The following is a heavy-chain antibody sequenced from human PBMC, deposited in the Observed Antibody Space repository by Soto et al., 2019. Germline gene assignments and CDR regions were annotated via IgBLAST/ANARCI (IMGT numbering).Heavy chain of an antibody. CDR2: ISSGGTNT. CDR3: VFRVGRDY. J-gene: IGHJ4*02. Sequence: TGGSLRLSCAASGFTFSTYATSWVRQAPGRGLEWVSAISSGGTNTYYADSVKGRFTISRDNSKNTLYLQMNSLRAEDTAVYYCVFRVGRDYWGQGTLVTVSS. D-gene: IGHD1-26*01. CDR1: GFTFSTYA. V-gene: IGHV3-23*01.